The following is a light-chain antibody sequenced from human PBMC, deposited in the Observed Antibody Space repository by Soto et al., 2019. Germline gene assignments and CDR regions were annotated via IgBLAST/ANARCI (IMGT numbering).Light chain of an antibody. J-gene: IGKJ4*01. Sequence: EIVMTQYTDTLSVSPGERATLSCRASQSVSSNLAWYQQKPGQAPRLLIYGASTRATGIPARFSGSGSGTEFTLTISSLQSEDFAVYYCQQYNNWPPLTFGGGTKVDIK. V-gene: IGKV3-15*01. CDR1: QSVSSN. CDR3: QQYNNWPPLT. CDR2: GAS.